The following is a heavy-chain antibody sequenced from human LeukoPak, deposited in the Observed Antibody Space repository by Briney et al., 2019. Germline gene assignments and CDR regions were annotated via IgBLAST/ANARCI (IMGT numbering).Heavy chain of an antibody. CDR2: ISSSGSTI. CDR3: AELGITMIGGV. D-gene: IGHD3-10*02. V-gene: IGHV3-48*04. CDR1: RFTFSTFT. J-gene: IGHJ6*04. Sequence: GGSLRLSCAASRFTFSTFTMNWVRQAPGKGLEWVSYISSSGSTIYYADSVKGRFTISRDNAKNSLYLQMNSLRAEDTAVYYCAELGITMIGGVWGKGTTVTISS.